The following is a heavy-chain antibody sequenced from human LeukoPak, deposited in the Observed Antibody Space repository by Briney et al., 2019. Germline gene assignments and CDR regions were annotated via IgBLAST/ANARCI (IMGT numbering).Heavy chain of an antibody. CDR3: ARERGYSGYDSQIYYYYYYMDV. D-gene: IGHD5-12*01. V-gene: IGHV1-2*02. CDR2: INPNSGGT. CDR1: GYTFTGYY. Sequence: ASVKVSCKASGYTFTGYYMHWVRQAPGQGLEWMGWINPNSGGTNYAQKFQGRVTMTRDTSISTAYMELSRLRSDDTAVYYCARERGYSGYDSQIYYYYYYMDVWGKGTTVTISS. J-gene: IGHJ6*03.